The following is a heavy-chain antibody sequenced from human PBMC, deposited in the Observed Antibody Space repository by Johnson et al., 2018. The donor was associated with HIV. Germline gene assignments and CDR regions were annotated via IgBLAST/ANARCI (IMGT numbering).Heavy chain of an antibody. V-gene: IGHV3-30-3*01. D-gene: IGHD3-10*01. CDR1: GFTFSSYA. Sequence: QVQLVESGGGVVQAGRSLRLSCAASGFTFSSYAMHWVRQAPGKGLEWVAIISYDGSNKYYADSVKGRFTISRDNSKNTLYLQMNSLRAEDTAVYYCARDRVWFGELYAFDIWGQGTMVTVSS. CDR3: ARDRVWFGELYAFDI. CDR2: ISYDGSNK. J-gene: IGHJ3*02.